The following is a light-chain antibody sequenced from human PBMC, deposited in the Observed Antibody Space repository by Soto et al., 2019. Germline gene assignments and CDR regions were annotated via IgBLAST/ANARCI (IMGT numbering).Light chain of an antibody. J-gene: IGKJ2*01. Sequence: EIVMTQSPATLPVSPGERATLSCRASQSVNSNLAWYQQKPGQAPRLLLYGASTRVAGIPARFSGSGSGTEFSLTISSLQSEDFAVYYCQQYNNRPPDTFGQGTKLESK. CDR2: GAS. V-gene: IGKV3-15*01. CDR1: QSVNSN. CDR3: QQYNNRPPDT.